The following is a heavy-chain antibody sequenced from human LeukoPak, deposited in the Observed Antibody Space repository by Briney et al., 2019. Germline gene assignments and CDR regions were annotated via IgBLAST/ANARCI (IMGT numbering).Heavy chain of an antibody. D-gene: IGHD2-15*01. J-gene: IGHJ3*02. Sequence: ASVKVSCKASGYTFTDYSIHWVRQAPGQRLEWMAWINAGNGNTKYSQEFQGRVTITRDTSASTAYMELSSLRSEDMAVYYCARDLGYCSGGSCYSPAFDIWGQGTMVTVSS. CDR1: GYTFTDYS. CDR3: ARDLGYCSGGSCYSPAFDI. CDR2: INAGNGNT. V-gene: IGHV1-3*03.